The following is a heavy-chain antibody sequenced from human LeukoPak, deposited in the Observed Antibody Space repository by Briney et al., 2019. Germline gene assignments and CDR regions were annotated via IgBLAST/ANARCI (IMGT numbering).Heavy chain of an antibody. Sequence: GGSLRLSCAASGFTFSSYWMSWVRQAPGKGLEWVANIKQDGSEKYYVDSVKGRFTISRDNAKNSPYLQMNSLRAEDTAVYYCAGAPYYDFWRADYWGQGTLVTVSS. D-gene: IGHD3-3*01. CDR3: AGAPYYDFWRADY. J-gene: IGHJ4*02. CDR1: GFTFSSYW. V-gene: IGHV3-7*01. CDR2: IKQDGSEK.